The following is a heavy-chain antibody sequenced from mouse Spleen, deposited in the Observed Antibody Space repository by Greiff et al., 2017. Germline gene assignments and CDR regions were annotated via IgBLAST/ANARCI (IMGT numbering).Heavy chain of an antibody. CDR3: ANHGYPYYFDY. Sequence: EVKLQESGPGLVKPSQSLSLTCSVTGYSITSGYYWNWIRQFPGNKLEWMGYISYDGSNNYNPSLKNRISITRDTSKNQFFLKLNSVTTEDTATYYCANHGYPYYFDYWGQGTTLTVSS. J-gene: IGHJ2*01. CDR2: ISYDGSN. D-gene: IGHD2-2*01. CDR1: GYSITSGYY. V-gene: IGHV3-6*02.